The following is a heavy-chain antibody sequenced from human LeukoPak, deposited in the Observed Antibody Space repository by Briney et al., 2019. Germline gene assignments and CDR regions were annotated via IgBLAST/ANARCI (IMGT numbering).Heavy chain of an antibody. CDR1: GFTFSSYG. CDR2: IWSQGSNK. D-gene: IGHD3-3*01. J-gene: IGHJ4*02. V-gene: IGHV3-33*01. Sequence: PGGSLRLSCAASGFTFSSYGMHWVRQAPGKGLEWVAIIWSQGSNKYYADSVKGRFTISRDNAKNSLYLKMNSLRAEDTAAYYCARGVVIVGIDYWGQGTLVTVSS. CDR3: ARGVVIVGIDY.